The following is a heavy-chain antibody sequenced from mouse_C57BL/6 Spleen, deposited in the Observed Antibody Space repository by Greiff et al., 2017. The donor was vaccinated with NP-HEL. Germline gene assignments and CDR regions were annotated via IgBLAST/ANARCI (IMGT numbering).Heavy chain of an antibody. J-gene: IGHJ4*01. CDR2: IWRGGST. V-gene: IGHV2-5*01. D-gene: IGHD2-4*01. CDR3: AKINDYDYDEGYAMDY. CDR1: GFSLTSYG. Sequence: QVQLKESGPGLVQPSQSLSITCTVSGFSLTSYGVHWVRQSPGKGLEWLGVIWRGGSTDYNAAFMSRLSITKDNSKIQVFFKMNSLQADDTAIYYCAKINDYDYDEGYAMDYWGQGTSVTVSS.